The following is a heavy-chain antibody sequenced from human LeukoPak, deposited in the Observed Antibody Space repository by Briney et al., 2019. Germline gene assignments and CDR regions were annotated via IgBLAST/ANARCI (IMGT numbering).Heavy chain of an antibody. D-gene: IGHD3-10*01. CDR1: GFTVSTYY. CDR2: ILSGDNT. Sequence: GGSLRLSCAASGFTVSTYYMSWVRQAPGKGLEWVSVILSGDNTYYADSVKGRFTISRDNSNSTLSLQMNSLRVEDTAVYYCAREVYYYGSGSGLYYFDSWGQGTLVTVSS. V-gene: IGHV3-53*01. CDR3: AREVYYYGSGSGLYYFDS. J-gene: IGHJ4*02.